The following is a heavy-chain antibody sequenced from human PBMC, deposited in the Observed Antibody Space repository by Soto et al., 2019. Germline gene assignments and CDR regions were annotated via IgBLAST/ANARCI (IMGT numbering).Heavy chain of an antibody. J-gene: IGHJ4*02. CDR1: GFTFSSYA. D-gene: IGHD5-12*01. CDR3: AAWGYNGLLDY. V-gene: IGHV3-23*01. CDR2: ISGSGGST. Sequence: GGSLRLSCAASGFTFSSYAMSWVRQAPGRGLEWVSGISGSGGSTYYADSVKGRFTISRDNSKNTLYLQMNSLRAEDTAVHYCAAWGYNGLLDYWGQGILVTVSS.